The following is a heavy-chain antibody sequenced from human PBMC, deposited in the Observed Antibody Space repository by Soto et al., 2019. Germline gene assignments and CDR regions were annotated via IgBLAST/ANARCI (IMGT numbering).Heavy chain of an antibody. J-gene: IGHJ6*03. CDR3: AAHRCAASYSYYYYYYMDV. Sequence: QLQLQESGPGLVKPSETLSLTCTVSGGSISSSSYYWGWIRQPPGKGLEWIGSIYYSGSTYYNPSLQRRVTISVETSTNHLSRKLSSVTAAATAVYYCAAHRCAASYSYYYYYYMDVWGKGTTVTVSS. CDR2: IYYSGST. D-gene: IGHD3-10*02. V-gene: IGHV4-39*02. CDR1: GGSISSSSYY.